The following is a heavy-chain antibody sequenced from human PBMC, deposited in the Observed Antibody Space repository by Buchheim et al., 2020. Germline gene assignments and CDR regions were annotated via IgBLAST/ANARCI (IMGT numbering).Heavy chain of an antibody. CDR3: ARIGYSSSSLDY. CDR1: GFTFSNYW. J-gene: IGHJ4*02. D-gene: IGHD6-6*01. Sequence: EVQLVESGGGLVQRGGSLRLSCAASGFTFSNYWMTWVRQAPGKGLEWVANINQDGGDKKYVDSVKGRFTISRDSAKNALFLQLNSLRAEDTAVYYCARIGYSSSSLDYWGQGTL. V-gene: IGHV3-7*01. CDR2: INQDGGDK.